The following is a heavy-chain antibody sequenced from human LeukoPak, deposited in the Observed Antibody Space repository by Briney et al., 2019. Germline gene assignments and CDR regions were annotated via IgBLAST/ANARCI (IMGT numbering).Heavy chain of an antibody. CDR3: ARDGYSSSMGPFNWFDP. J-gene: IGHJ5*02. V-gene: IGHV1-46*01. D-gene: IGHD6-13*01. CDR2: INPSGGST. CDR1: GYTFTSYY. Sequence: ASVKVSCKASGYTFTSYYMHWVRQAPGQGLEWMGIINPSGGSTSYAQKFQGRVTMTRDTSTSTVYMELSSLRSEDTAVYYCARDGYSSSMGPFNWFDPWGQGTLVTVSS.